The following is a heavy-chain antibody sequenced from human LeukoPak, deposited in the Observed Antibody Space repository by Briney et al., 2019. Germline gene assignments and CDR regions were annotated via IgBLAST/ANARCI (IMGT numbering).Heavy chain of an antibody. Sequence: SDTLSLTCTVSGGSISSYYWTWIRQPPGKGLEWIGYIYYSRRTTYNPPHKCRVTMSVDTSKTQCSPRLRSVTAGERVMYRCARDGNPWILDVWGGSTPCTVSS. CDR2: IYYSRRT. D-gene: IGHD1-14*01. CDR1: GGSISSYY. CDR3: ARDGNPWILDV. V-gene: IGHV4-59*07. J-gene: IGHJ2*01.